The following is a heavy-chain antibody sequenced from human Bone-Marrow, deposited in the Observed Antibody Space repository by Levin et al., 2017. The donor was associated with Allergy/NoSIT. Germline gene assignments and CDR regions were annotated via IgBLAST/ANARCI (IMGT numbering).Heavy chain of an antibody. CDR2: INSDGSST. D-gene: IGHD2-15*01. V-gene: IGHV3-74*01. J-gene: IGHJ4*02. CDR1: GFRFSSYW. Sequence: GESLKISCAASGFRFSSYWMHWVRQAPGKGLAWVSRINSDGSSTSDADAVKGRFNISRDNAKNTLYLQMRSLRVEDTAVYYCVRGASGIGDWGQGTLVTVSS. CDR3: VRGASGIGD.